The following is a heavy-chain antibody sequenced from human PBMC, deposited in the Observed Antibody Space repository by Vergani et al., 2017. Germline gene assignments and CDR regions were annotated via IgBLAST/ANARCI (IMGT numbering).Heavy chain of an antibody. Sequence: EVQLLESGGGLVQPGGSLRLSCAASGFTFSSYAMSWVRQAPGKGLEWVSAISGSGGSTYYADSVKGRFTISRDNSKNTLYLQMNSLRAEDTAVYYCAIYQCSRAHRDGYNWALFDYWGQGTLVTVSS. V-gene: IGHV3-23*01. D-gene: IGHD5-24*01. CDR2: ISGSGGST. CDR1: GFTFSSYA. CDR3: AIYQCSRAHRDGYNWALFDY. J-gene: IGHJ4*02.